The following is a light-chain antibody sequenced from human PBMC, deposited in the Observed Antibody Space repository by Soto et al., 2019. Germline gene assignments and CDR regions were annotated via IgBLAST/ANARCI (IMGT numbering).Light chain of an antibody. CDR2: DAS. CDR3: QQRSNWIT. V-gene: IGKV3-11*01. CDR1: QSVSSY. Sequence: EFVLPQSPGTLSFSPGERATLSCRASQSVSSYLAWYQQKPGQAPRLLIYDASTRASGIPARFSGSGSGTDFTLSINSLEPEDFAIYYCQQRSNWITFGQGTRLEIK. J-gene: IGKJ5*01.